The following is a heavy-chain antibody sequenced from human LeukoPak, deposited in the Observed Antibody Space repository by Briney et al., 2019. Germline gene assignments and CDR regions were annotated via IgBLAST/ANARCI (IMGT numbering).Heavy chain of an antibody. J-gene: IGHJ4*02. D-gene: IGHD3-10*01. CDR3: ARASYGSGSYYNPFDY. CDR2: IYHSGST. V-gene: IGHV4-30-2*01. CDR1: GGSISSGGYS. Sequence: SETLSLTCAVSGGSISSGGYSWSWIRQPPGKGLEWIGYIYHSGSTNYNPSLKSRVTISVDTSKNQFSLKLSSVTAADTAVYYCARASYGSGSYYNPFDYWGQGTLVTVSS.